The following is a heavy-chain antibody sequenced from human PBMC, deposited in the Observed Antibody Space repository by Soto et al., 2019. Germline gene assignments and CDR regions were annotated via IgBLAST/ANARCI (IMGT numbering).Heavy chain of an antibody. V-gene: IGHV1-69*13. CDR1: GGTFSSYA. D-gene: IGHD2-21*02. CDR2: IIPIFGTA. J-gene: IGHJ3*02. CDR3: ALTEGEYCGGDCYSFPPNDAFDI. Sequence: SVKVSCKASGGTFSSYAISWVRQAPGQGLEWMGGIIPIFGTANYAQKFQGRVTITADESTSTAYMELSSLRSEDTAVYYCALTEGEYCGGDCYSFPPNDAFDIWGQGTMVTVSS.